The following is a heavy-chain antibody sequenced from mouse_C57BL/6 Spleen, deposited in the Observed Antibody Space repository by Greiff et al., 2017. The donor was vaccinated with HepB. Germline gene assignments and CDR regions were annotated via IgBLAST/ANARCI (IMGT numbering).Heavy chain of an antibody. CDR2: IHPNSGST. CDR3: ARVYGSSHWYFDV. V-gene: IGHV1-64*01. J-gene: IGHJ1*03. CDR1: GYTFTSYW. D-gene: IGHD1-1*01. Sequence: QVQLQQPGAELVKPGASVKLSCKASGYTFTSYWMHWVKQRPGQGLEWIGMIHPNSGSTNYNEKFKSKATLTVDKSSSTAYMQLISLTSEDSAVYYCARVYGSSHWYFDVWGTGTTVTVSS.